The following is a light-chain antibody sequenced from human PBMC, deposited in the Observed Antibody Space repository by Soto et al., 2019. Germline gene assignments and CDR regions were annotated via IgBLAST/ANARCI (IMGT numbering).Light chain of an antibody. V-gene: IGKV3-20*01. CDR1: QSVSSHY. CDR3: PQYGTSPRFA. Sequence: EVVLTQSPGTLSLSPGESATLSCRASQSVSSHYLGWYQQKPGQPPRLLIYDGSSRATGIPDRFSATASETDFTLTITRLETEGVAVYHCPQYGTSPRFAFGPGTKVEIK. CDR2: DGS. J-gene: IGKJ3*01.